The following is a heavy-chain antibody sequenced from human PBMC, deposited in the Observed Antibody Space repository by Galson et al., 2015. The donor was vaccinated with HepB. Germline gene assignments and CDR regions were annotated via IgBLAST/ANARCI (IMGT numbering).Heavy chain of an antibody. CDR2: ISYDGSNK. D-gene: IGHD5-18*01. J-gene: IGHJ4*02. V-gene: IGHV3-30*18. CDR3: AKDRGIQLPTDY. Sequence: SLRLSCAASGFTFSTYGMHWVRQAPGKGLEWVAVISYDGSNKYYADSVKGRFTISRDNSKNTLYLQMNSLRAEDTAVYYCAKDRGIQLPTDYWGQGTLVTVSS. CDR1: GFTFSTYG.